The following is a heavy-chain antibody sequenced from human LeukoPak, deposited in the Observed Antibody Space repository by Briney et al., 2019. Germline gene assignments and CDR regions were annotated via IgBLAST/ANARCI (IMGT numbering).Heavy chain of an antibody. V-gene: IGHV4-4*07. D-gene: IGHD1-26*01. Sequence: SETLSLTCTVSGDSFSTYYWSWIRQPAGKGLEWIGHIYTSGTTNYNPSLKSRVTMSIDTSKNQFSLKLSSITAADTAVYYCARDSGSYASFDYWGQGTLITVSS. CDR2: IYTSGTT. J-gene: IGHJ4*02. CDR1: GDSFSTYY. CDR3: ARDSGSYASFDY.